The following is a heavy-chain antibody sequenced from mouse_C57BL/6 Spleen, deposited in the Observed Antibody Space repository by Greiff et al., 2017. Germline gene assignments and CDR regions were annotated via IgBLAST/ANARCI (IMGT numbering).Heavy chain of an antibody. CDR1: GFNIKNTY. J-gene: IGHJ4*01. CDR3: ARSGYYGSSHYAMDY. D-gene: IGHD1-1*01. Sequence: VQLQQSVAELVRPGASVKLSCTASGFNIKNTYMHWVKQRPEQGLEWIGRIDPANGNTKYAPKFQGKATITADTSSNTAYLQLRSLKSEDTPIYYCARSGYYGSSHYAMDYWGQGPSATVSS. V-gene: IGHV14-3*01. CDR2: IDPANGNT.